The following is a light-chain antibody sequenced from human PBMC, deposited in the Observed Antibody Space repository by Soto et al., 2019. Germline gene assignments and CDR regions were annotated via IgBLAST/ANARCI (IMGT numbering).Light chain of an antibody. Sequence: QSVLIQPPSASGTPGQRVTISCSGRSSNIGTNYVYWYQQLPGTSPKPLIYSDYQRPSGVPDRFSGSMSGTSASLAISGLRSEDEGDYYCAAWDDSLSCVEVGGGTQLTGL. CDR1: SSNIGTNY. CDR2: SDY. J-gene: IGLJ2*01. V-gene: IGLV1-47*02. CDR3: AAWDDSLSCVE.